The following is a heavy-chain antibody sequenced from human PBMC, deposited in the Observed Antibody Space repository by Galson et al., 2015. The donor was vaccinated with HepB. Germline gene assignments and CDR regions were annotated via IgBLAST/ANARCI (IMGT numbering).Heavy chain of an antibody. CDR3: ARGGYCSGGSCSYYYYYGMDV. Sequence: SLRLSCAASGFTFSSYWMHWVRQAPGKGLVWVSRINSDGSSTSYADSVKGRFTISRDNAKNTLYLQMNSLRAEDTAVYYCARGGYCSGGSCSYYYYYGMDVWGQGTTVTVSS. CDR1: GFTFSSYW. CDR2: INSDGSST. V-gene: IGHV3-74*01. J-gene: IGHJ6*02. D-gene: IGHD2-15*01.